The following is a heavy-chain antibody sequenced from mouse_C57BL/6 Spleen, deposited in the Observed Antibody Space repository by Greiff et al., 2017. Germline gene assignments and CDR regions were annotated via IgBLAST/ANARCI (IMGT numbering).Heavy chain of an antibody. V-gene: IGHV14-4*01. J-gene: IGHJ3*01. Sequence: EVKLQQSGAELVRPGASVKLSCTASGFNINDDYMHWVKQRPEQGLEWIGWIYPENGDTEYASKFQGKATITADTSSNTAYLQLSSLTSEDTAVDYCSSGWLPAWFAYWGQGTLVTVSA. D-gene: IGHD2-3*01. CDR2: IYPENGDT. CDR3: SSGWLPAWFAY. CDR1: GFNINDDY.